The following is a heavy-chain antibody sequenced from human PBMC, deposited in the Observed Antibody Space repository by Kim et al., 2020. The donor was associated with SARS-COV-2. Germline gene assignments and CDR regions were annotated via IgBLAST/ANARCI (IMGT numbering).Heavy chain of an antibody. Sequence: DKYYVDSVKGRFTISRDNPKNSLFLQMNSLRVDDTAVYYGATLTRGSGVDVWGRGTTVTVSS. CDR3: ATLTRGSGVDV. V-gene: IGHV3-7*03. D-gene: IGHD1-1*01. CDR2: DK. J-gene: IGHJ6*02.